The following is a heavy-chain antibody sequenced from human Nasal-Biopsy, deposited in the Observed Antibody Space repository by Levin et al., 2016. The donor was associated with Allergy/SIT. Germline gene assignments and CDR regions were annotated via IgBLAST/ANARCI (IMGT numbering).Heavy chain of an antibody. V-gene: IGHV1-2*02. CDR1: GYTFSGHY. J-gene: IGHJ5*02. Sequence: ASVKVSCKASGYTFSGHYMHWLRQAPGQGLEWMGWLTPDSGGSISARQFQGRVTMTRDTSITTVYLELSRLTSDDTAVYYCARNSDSYGSGSFYFDLWGQESLVTVSS. D-gene: IGHD3-10*01. CDR3: ARNSDSYGSGSFYFDL. CDR2: LTPDSGGS.